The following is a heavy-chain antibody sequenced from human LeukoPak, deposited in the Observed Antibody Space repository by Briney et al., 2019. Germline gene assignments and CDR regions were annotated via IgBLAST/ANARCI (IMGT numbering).Heavy chain of an antibody. CDR1: GFTFSSYW. J-gene: IGHJ4*02. CDR2: IKQDGSEK. V-gene: IGHV3-7*01. CDR3: ARDGDIAVATAPYYFDY. Sequence: PGGSLRLSCAASGFTFSSYWMSWVRQAPGKGLEWVANIKQDGSEKYYVDSVKGRFTISRDNAKNSLYLQMNSLRAEDTAIYYCARDGDIAVATAPYYFDYWGQGILVTVSS. D-gene: IGHD6-19*01.